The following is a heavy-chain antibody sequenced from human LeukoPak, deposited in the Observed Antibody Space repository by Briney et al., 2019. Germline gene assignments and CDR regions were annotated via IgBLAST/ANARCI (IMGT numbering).Heavy chain of an antibody. CDR3: AKTDARSSSYYYTLDV. CDR2: INPNSGDT. V-gene: IGHV1-2*02. Sequence: ASVKVSCKASGHTFTGYHMHWVRQAPGQGLEWLGWINPNSGDTSYAQKFQGRVTMTRDTSISTAYMELSSLRSDDTAVYYCAKTDARSSSYYYTLDVWGQGTTVTVSS. CDR1: GHTFTGYH. J-gene: IGHJ6*02.